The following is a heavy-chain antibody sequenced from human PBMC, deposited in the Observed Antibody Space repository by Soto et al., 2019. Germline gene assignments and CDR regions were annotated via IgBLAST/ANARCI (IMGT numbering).Heavy chain of an antibody. Sequence: GGSLRLSCAASGFTFSSYSMNWVRQAPGKGLEWVSYISSSSGTIYYADSAKGRFSISRDNAKNSLYLQMSSLRDEDTAVYYCAREGIQLPLDYWGQGTLVTVSS. CDR3: AREGIQLPLDY. J-gene: IGHJ4*02. CDR2: ISSSSGTI. V-gene: IGHV3-48*02. CDR1: GFTFSSYS. D-gene: IGHD5-18*01.